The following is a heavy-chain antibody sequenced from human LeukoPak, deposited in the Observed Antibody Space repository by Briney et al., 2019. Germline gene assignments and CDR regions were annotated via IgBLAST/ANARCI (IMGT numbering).Heavy chain of an antibody. Sequence: PSETLSLTCTVSGGSMNSYYWSWVRQPPGKGLEWIAYIYYLGSTSYSPSLRGRGSISVDTSKNQFSLNLNSVTAADTAIYYCAGNYYDTRGEFATHWYFDLWGRGTLVTVSS. CDR1: GGSMNSYY. CDR2: IYYLGST. V-gene: IGHV4-59*01. J-gene: IGHJ2*01. D-gene: IGHD3-22*01. CDR3: AGNYYDTRGEFATHWYFDL.